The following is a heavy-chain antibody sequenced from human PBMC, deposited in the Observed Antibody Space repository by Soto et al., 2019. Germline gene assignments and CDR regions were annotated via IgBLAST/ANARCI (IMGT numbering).Heavy chain of an antibody. Sequence: PGGSLRLSCAVSGLTFSSHAMGWVRQAPGKGLEWVSGISGGGGSTYYADSVKGRFTISRDNSKNTMYLQMKSLRAEDTAVYYCAKRVGDYWGQGTLVTVSS. J-gene: IGHJ4*02. CDR2: ISGGGGST. CDR1: GLTFSSHA. V-gene: IGHV3-23*01. CDR3: AKRVGDY. D-gene: IGHD1-26*01.